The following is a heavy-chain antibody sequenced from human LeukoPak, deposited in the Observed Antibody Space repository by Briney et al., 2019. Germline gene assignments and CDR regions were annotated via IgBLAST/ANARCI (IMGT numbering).Heavy chain of an antibody. CDR3: ARFPLSTTRVPYYDFWSGYTDAFDI. V-gene: IGHV4-59*01. Sequence: SETLSLTCTVSGGSISSYYWSWIRQPPGKGLEWIRYIYYSGSTNYNPSLKSRVTISVDTSKNQFSLKLSSVPAADTAVYYCARFPLSTTRVPYYDFWSGYTDAFDIWGQGTMVTVSS. D-gene: IGHD3-3*01. J-gene: IGHJ3*02. CDR1: GGSISSYY. CDR2: IYYSGST.